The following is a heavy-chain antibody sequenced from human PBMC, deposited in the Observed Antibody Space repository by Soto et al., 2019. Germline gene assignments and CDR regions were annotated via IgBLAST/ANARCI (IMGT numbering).Heavy chain of an antibody. J-gene: IGHJ4*02. CDR2: INSSGGGI. CDR3: WKDYDSSGFADAS. CDR1: RFTFSSYA. Sequence: GGALRLSCVASRFTFSSYAMSWVRQAPGKGLEGVADINSSGGGIHYADSLKGRFTISGDNSKNMLDLQMNSLRSEDTPVYLCWKDYDSSGFADASWGQGPQVTVSS. D-gene: IGHD3-22*01. V-gene: IGHV3-23*01.